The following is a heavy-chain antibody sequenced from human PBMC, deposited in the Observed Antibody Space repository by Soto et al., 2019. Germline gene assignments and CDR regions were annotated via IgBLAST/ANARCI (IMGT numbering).Heavy chain of an antibody. Sequence: GGSLRLSCADSGYTFSSYPMHWVRRAPGKGLEWVAVVSSDGSNKWYADSVKGRFIISRDNSKNILYLQMSSLRADDTAIYLCATNDWDYWGQGTLVTVSS. CDR3: ATNDWDY. D-gene: IGHD3-3*01. CDR2: VSSDGSNK. J-gene: IGHJ4*02. V-gene: IGHV3-30*04. CDR1: GYTFSSYP.